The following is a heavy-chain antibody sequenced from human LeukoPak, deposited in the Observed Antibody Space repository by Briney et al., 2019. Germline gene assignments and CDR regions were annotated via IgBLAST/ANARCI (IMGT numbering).Heavy chain of an antibody. Sequence: SETLSLTCTVSGGSISSYYWSWIRPPPGKGLEWIGYIYYSGSTNYNPSLKSRVTISVDTSKNQFSLKLSSVTAADTAVYYCARSPSIQLWLRYAFDIWGQGTMVTVSS. J-gene: IGHJ3*02. D-gene: IGHD5-18*01. CDR1: GGSISSYY. CDR2: IYYSGST. V-gene: IGHV4-59*01. CDR3: ARSPSIQLWLRYAFDI.